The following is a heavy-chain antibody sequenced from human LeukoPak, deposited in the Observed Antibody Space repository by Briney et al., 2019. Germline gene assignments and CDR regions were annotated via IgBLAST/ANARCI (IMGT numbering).Heavy chain of an antibody. CDR1: GFAFSSYW. V-gene: IGHV3-7*01. J-gene: IGHJ3*01. CDR3: AREGMVRGVPDAFDL. Sequence: QPRGSLRLSCAASGFAFSSYWMDWVRQVPGKGPEWVANIKQDGIEKYFVGSVRGRFAISRDNAKNLLYLQMTRLRAEDTAVYYCAREGMVRGVPDAFDLWGQGTMVTVSS. CDR2: IKQDGIEK. D-gene: IGHD3-10*01.